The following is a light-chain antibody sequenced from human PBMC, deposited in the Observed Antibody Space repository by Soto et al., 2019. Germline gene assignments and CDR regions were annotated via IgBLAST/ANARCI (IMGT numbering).Light chain of an antibody. CDR3: SSYTSTPTVV. V-gene: IGLV2-14*01. CDR1: SSDIGGYNY. CDR2: GVS. Sequence: QSPLTQPASVSGSPGQSISISCTGTSSDIGGYNYVSWYQLHPGKAPKLMIYGVSNRPSGGSNRVSGSKSGNTASLTISGLQAEVEADYYCSSYTSTPTVVFGGGTKLTVL. J-gene: IGLJ2*01.